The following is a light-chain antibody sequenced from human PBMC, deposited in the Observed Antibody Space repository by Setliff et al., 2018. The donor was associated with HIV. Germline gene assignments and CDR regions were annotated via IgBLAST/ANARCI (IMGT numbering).Light chain of an antibody. CDR1: SSNIGTGYD. CDR2: DNN. V-gene: IGLV1-40*01. Sequence: QSALTQPPSVSGAPGQRVTISCTESSSNIGTGYDVHWYQQLPGTASKLLIHDNNNRPSGVPDRFSGSKSGTSASLAITGLQAEDEADYYCQSYDSSLSGFVFGSGTKVTVL. J-gene: IGLJ1*01. CDR3: QSYDSSLSGFV.